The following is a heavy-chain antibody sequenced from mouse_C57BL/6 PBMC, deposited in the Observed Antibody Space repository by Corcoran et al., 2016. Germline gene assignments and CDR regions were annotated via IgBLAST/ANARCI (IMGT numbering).Heavy chain of an antibody. CDR1: GYTFTDYY. Sequence: EVQLQQSGPELVKPGASVKISCKASGYTFTDYYMNWVKQSHGKSLEWIGDINPNNGGTSYNQKFKGKATLTVDKSSSTAYMELRSLTSEDSAVYYCARSRGGYYSYWYFDVWGTGTTVTVSS. CDR2: INPNNGGT. CDR3: ARSRGGYYSYWYFDV. J-gene: IGHJ1*03. D-gene: IGHD2-3*01. V-gene: IGHV1-26*01.